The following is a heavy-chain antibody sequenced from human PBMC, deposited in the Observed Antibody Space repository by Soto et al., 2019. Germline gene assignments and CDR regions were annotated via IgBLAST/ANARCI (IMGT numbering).Heavy chain of an antibody. J-gene: IGHJ4*02. Sequence: QVQLVQSGAEVKKPGSSVRVSCKASGGTFNTYIISWVRQAPGQGLEWMGRISPMVGIAIYAQKFQGRIAITADKSTSIAYLEVTSLRNEDTAVYYCARLASGSYDYWGQGTLITVSS. D-gene: IGHD1-26*01. V-gene: IGHV1-69*02. CDR1: GGTFNTYI. CDR3: ARLASGSYDY. CDR2: ISPMVGIA.